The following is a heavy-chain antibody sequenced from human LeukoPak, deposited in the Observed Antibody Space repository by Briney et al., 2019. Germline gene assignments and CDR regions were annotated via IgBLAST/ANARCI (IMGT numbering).Heavy chain of an antibody. J-gene: IGHJ4*02. CDR2: IKKTGSET. CDR1: GFTFSHFW. V-gene: IGHV3-7*01. CDR3: AREDGYCSGGNCYSYFDS. D-gene: IGHD2-15*01. Sequence: GGSLRLSCAASGFTFSHFWMSWVRQAPGKGLEWVAYIKKTGSETYYVDSVKGRFTITRDNTRNSLFLQMYGLRAEDTAVYFCAREDGYCSGGNCYSYFDSWGQGTLVTVSS.